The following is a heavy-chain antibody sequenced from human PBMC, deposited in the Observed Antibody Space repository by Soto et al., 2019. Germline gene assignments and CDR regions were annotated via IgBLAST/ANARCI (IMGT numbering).Heavy chain of an antibody. D-gene: IGHD5-18*01. CDR2: INPSSGDT. CDR3: ARDNEYSYGYLARNYYYYGMDV. CDR1: GYSFTKYY. Sequence: GASVKVSCKASGYSFTKYYLHWVRQAPGQGLEWMAIINPSSGDTTYAQKFQGRVTMTRDTSTSTVYMELSSLRSEDTAVYYCARDNEYSYGYLARNYYYYGMDVWGQGTTVTVSS. V-gene: IGHV1-46*01. J-gene: IGHJ6*02.